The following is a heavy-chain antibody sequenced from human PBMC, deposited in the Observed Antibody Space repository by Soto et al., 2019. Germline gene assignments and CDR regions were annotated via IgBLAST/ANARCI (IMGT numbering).Heavy chain of an antibody. CDR3: ARGVSDIVVVPAAEAWFDP. Sequence: QLQLQESGSGLVKPSQTLSLTCAVSGGSISSGGYSWSWIRQPPGKGLEWIGYIYHSGSTYYNPSLKSRVTISVDRSKNQFSLKLSSVTAADTAVYYCARGVSDIVVVPAAEAWFDPWGQGTLVTVSS. V-gene: IGHV4-30-2*01. J-gene: IGHJ5*02. D-gene: IGHD2-2*01. CDR1: GGSISSGGYS. CDR2: IYHSGST.